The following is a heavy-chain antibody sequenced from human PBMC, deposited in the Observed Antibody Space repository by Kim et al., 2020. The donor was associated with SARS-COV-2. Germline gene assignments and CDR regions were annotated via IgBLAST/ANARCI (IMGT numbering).Heavy chain of an antibody. CDR1: GYTFTSYY. V-gene: IGHV1-46*01. CDR2: INPSGGST. J-gene: IGHJ4*02. D-gene: IGHD3-16*02. CDR3: ARDPPPHAHYDYVWGSYRPGYYFDY. Sequence: ASVKVSCKASGYTFTSYYMHWVRQAPGQGLEWMGIINPSGGSTSYAQKFQGRVTMTRDTSTSTVYMELSSLRSEDTAVYYCARDPPPHAHYDYVWGSYRPGYYFDYWGQGTLVTVSS.